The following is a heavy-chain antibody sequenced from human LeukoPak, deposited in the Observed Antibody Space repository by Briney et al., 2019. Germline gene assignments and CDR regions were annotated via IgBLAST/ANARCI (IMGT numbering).Heavy chain of an antibody. V-gene: IGHV3-20*04. CDR3: ARDSLRGATVYFDC. CDR2: INWNGGST. Sequence: PGGSLRLSCAASGFTFDDYGMSWVRQAPGKGLEWVSGINWNGGSTGYADSVKGRFTISRDNAKNSLYLQMNSLRAEDTALYYCARDSLRGATVYFDCWGQGTLVTVSS. D-gene: IGHD1-26*01. J-gene: IGHJ4*02. CDR1: GFTFDDYG.